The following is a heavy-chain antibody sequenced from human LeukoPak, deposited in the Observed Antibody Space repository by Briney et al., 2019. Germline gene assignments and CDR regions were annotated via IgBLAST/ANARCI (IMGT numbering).Heavy chain of an antibody. D-gene: IGHD1-14*01. CDR2: LYSDGNT. CDR1: GFTVITND. V-gene: IGHV3-53*01. CDR3: ARGVEPLAANTLAY. Sequence: GGSLRLSCAACGFTVITNDMTWVRQAPGRGLEWVSVLYSDGNTKYADSVQGRFTISRDNSKNTLYLEMNSLSPDDTAVYYCARGVEPLAANTLAYWGQGTLVTVSS. J-gene: IGHJ4*02.